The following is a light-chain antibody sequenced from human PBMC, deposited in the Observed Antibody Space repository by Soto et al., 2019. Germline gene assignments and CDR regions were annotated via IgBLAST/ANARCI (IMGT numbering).Light chain of an antibody. CDR1: DSNIGDNY. CDR2: DTG. Sequence: QSVLTQPPSVSAAPGQNITISCSGSDSNIGDNYVSWYQQFPTTTPKILIYDTGRRPSGIADRVSGFKSGTSATLVITGLQTGDEADYYCSTWDSGLRVGVFGTGTKLTVL. CDR3: STWDSGLRVGV. J-gene: IGLJ1*01. V-gene: IGLV1-51*01.